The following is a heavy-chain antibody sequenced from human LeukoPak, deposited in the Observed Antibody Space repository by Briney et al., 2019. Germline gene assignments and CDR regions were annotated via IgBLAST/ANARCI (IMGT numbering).Heavy chain of an antibody. CDR1: GGSISSYY. CDR3: ALGDYGGNDYFDY. CDR2: IYYSGST. D-gene: IGHD3-16*01. Sequence: SETLSLTCTVSGGSISSYYWSWIRQPPGKGLEWIGYIYYSGSTNYNPSLESRVTISVDTSKNQFSLKLSSVTAADTAVYYCALGDYGGNDYFDYWGQGTLVTVSS. V-gene: IGHV4-59*01. J-gene: IGHJ4*02.